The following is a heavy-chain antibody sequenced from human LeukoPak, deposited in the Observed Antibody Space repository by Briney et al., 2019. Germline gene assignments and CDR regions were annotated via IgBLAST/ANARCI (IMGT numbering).Heavy chain of an antibody. CDR3: ARQDCSSTSCPFDY. D-gene: IGHD2-2*01. J-gene: IGHJ4*02. CDR2: IYPGDSDT. CDR1: GYSFASYW. Sequence: GESLKISCKGSGYSFASYWIGRVRQVPGKGLEWMGVIYPGDSDTRYSPSFQGQVTISADKSISTAYLQWSSLKASDTAIYYCARQDCSSTSCPFDYWGQGTLVTVSS. V-gene: IGHV5-51*01.